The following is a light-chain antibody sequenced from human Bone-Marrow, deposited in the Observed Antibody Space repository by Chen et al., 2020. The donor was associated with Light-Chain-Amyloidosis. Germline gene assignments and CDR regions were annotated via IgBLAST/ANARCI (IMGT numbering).Light chain of an antibody. J-gene: IGLJ1*01. V-gene: IGLV2-14*03. CDR1: RSDIGGYRY. Sequence: QSALTQPASVSGSPGQSITISCTGTRSDIGGYRYVSWYQQHPGEAPKLMIYDVSRRPSGVSNRFSGAKSGNTASLTISGLQAEDEADYYCSSYTPRTTLYVFGTGTKVTVL. CDR2: DVS. CDR3: SSYTPRTTLYV.